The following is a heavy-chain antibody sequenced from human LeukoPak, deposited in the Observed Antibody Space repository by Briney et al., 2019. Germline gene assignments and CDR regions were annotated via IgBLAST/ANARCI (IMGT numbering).Heavy chain of an antibody. Sequence: GRSLRLSCAASGFTFSSYAMHWVRQAPGKGLEWVAVISYDGSNKYYADSVKGRFTISRDNPKNTLYPQMNSLRAEDTAVYYCARTYCGGDCPFFHDAFDIWGQGTMVTVSS. D-gene: IGHD2-21*02. V-gene: IGHV3-30*04. CDR1: GFTFSSYA. CDR3: ARTYCGGDCPFFHDAFDI. J-gene: IGHJ3*02. CDR2: ISYDGSNK.